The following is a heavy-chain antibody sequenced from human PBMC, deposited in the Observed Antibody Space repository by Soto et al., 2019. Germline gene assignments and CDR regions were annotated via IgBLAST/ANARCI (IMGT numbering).Heavy chain of an antibody. CDR1: GGSFSGYY. J-gene: IGHJ4*02. V-gene: IGHV4-34*01. Sequence: SETLSLTCAVYGGSFSGYYWSWIRQPPGKGLEWIGEINHSGSTNYNPSLKSRVTISVDTSKNQFSLKLSSVTAADTAVYYCAREGNYGYHYFDYWGLGTLVTVSS. CDR3: AREGNYGYHYFDY. D-gene: IGHD5-18*01. CDR2: INHSGST.